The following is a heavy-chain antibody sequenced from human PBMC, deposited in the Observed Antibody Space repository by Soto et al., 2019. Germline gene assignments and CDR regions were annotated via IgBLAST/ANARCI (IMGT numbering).Heavy chain of an antibody. CDR3: AKGGQLLTEGGGY. Sequence: EVQLVESGGGLVQPGRSLRLSCAASGFTFDDYAMHWVRQAPGKGLEWVSGISWNSGSIGYADSVKGRFTISRDNAKNYLYLQMNSLRAEDPALYYCAKGGQLLTEGGGYWGQGTLVTVSS. D-gene: IGHD2-2*01. J-gene: IGHJ4*02. V-gene: IGHV3-9*01. CDR2: ISWNSGSI. CDR1: GFTFDDYA.